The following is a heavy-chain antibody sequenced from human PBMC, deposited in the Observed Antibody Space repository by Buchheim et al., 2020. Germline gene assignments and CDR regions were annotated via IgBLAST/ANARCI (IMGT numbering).Heavy chain of an antibody. CDR2: IRYDGSNK. D-gene: IGHD2-2*01. CDR3: AKDLGDIVVVPAAQTAYYYYGMDV. CDR1: GFTFSSYG. J-gene: IGHJ6*02. Sequence: QVQLVESGGGVVQPGRSLRLSCAASGFTFSSYGMHWVRQAPGKGLEWVAFIRYDGSNKYYADSVKGRFTISRDNSQNTLNLQMNSLRAEDTAVYYCAKDLGDIVVVPAAQTAYYYYGMDVWGQGTT. V-gene: IGHV3-30*02.